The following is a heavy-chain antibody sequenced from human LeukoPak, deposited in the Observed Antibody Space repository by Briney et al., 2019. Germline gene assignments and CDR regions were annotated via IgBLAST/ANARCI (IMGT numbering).Heavy chain of an antibody. V-gene: IGHV1-3*01. J-gene: IGHJ5*02. CDR3: ARGTYGSSLGWFGP. CDR2: INAGNGDT. CDR1: GYTFSAYA. D-gene: IGHD6-19*01. Sequence: ASVKVSCKASGYTFSAYAVHWVRQAPGQRLEWMGWINAGNGDTKCSQKFQGRVTITRNTSATTAYMELSNVRSEDTAVYYCARGTYGSSLGWFGPWGQGTLVTVSS.